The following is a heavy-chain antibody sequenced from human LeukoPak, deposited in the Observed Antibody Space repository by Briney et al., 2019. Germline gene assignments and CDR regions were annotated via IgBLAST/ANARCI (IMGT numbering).Heavy chain of an antibody. CDR2: INPNSGGT. CDR1: GYTFTGYY. D-gene: IGHD4-17*01. J-gene: IGHJ5*02. Sequence: GASVKVSCKASGYTFTGYYMHWVRQAPGRGLEWMGWINPNSGGTNYAQKFQGRVTMTRDTSISTAYMELSRLRSDDTAVYYCARQVTVGFGDWFDPWGQGTLVTVSS. V-gene: IGHV1-2*02. CDR3: ARQVTVGFGDWFDP.